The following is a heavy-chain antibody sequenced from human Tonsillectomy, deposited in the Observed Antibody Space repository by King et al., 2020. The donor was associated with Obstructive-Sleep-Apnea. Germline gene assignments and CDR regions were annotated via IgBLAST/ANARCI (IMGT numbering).Heavy chain of an antibody. CDR1: GFSLTTSGMC. CDR2: VDWDDEK. V-gene: IGHV2-70*01. CDR3: ARVRWAGTSFDY. J-gene: IGHJ4*02. Sequence: TLKESGPPLVKPKQTLTLTCTFSGFSLTTSGMCVGWIRQPPGKALEWLALVDWDDEKYYSTSLGTRLTISKDSSKNQVVLTMTNMDPVDTATYFCARVRWAGTSFDYWGQGTLVTVSS. D-gene: IGHD6-19*01.